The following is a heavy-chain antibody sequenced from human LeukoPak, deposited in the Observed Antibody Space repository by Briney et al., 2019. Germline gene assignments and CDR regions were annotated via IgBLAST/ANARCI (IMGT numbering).Heavy chain of an antibody. CDR1: GYILPELF. Sequence: APVKVSCKVCGYILPELFMHWVRQAPGKGIEWMGGFDPEDSETIYEQKLQGRVNMTDDTSTGTAYMELSSLRSEDTAVYYCATGPQPTLLSYYWGQGTLVTVSS. V-gene: IGHV1-24*01. D-gene: IGHD2-2*01. J-gene: IGHJ4*02. CDR3: ATGPQPTLLSYY. CDR2: FDPEDSET.